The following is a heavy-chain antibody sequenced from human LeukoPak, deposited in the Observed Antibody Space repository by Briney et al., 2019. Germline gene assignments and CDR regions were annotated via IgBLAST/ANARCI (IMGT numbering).Heavy chain of an antibody. V-gene: IGHV4-4*07. J-gene: IGHJ6*03. D-gene: IGHD3-9*01. Sequence: SETLSLTCTDSGGTISSYYWSWIRQPAGKGREWIGRIYTSGSRNYNPSLKSRVTMSVDTSKNQFSLKLSSVTAADTAVYYCARDGPDYDILTGYYHLYYYYMDVWGKGTTVTVSS. CDR3: ARDGPDYDILTGYYHLYYYYMDV. CDR1: GGTISSYY. CDR2: IYTSGSR.